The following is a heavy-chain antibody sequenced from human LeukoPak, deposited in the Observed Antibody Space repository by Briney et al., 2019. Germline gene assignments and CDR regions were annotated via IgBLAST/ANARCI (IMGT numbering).Heavy chain of an antibody. CDR2: ITGSGGFT. CDR3: VRSLDY. CDR1: GFPFSTYA. Sequence: GGSLRLSCAASGFPFSTYAMNWVRQAPGKGLESVSVITGSGGFTQYADSVKGRFTISRDNSKNTVYLQMNSLRVEDTALYYCVRSLDYWGQGTLVTVSS. J-gene: IGHJ4*02. V-gene: IGHV3-23*01.